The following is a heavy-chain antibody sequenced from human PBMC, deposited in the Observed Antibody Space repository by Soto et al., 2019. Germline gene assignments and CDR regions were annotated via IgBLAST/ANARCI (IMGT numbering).Heavy chain of an antibody. CDR3: VRDQLGYSYGTRNLLDY. Sequence: EVHLLESGGGLEKPGGSLRLSCAASGFIFSTYAMTWVRRAPGKGLEWVSGISGSGDATDYADSVKGRFTISRDNSKNTLYLQMNSLRADDTAVYYCVRDQLGYSYGTRNLLDYWGQGTLVTVSS. CDR1: GFIFSTYA. CDR2: ISGSGDAT. J-gene: IGHJ4*02. V-gene: IGHV3-23*01. D-gene: IGHD5-18*01.